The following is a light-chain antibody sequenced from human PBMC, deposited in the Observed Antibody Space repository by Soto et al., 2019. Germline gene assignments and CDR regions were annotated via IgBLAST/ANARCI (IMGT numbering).Light chain of an antibody. CDR2: DVS. V-gene: IGLV2-14*01. Sequence: QSALTQPASVSGSPGQSITISCTGTSSDVGGYDFVSWYQQRPGKAPKLIIYDVSNRPSGVSNRFSGSKSGNTASLTFSGLQAEDEADYYCTSYTRSDIGVFGGGTKLTVL. CDR3: TSYTRSDIGV. CDR1: SSDVGGYDF. J-gene: IGLJ3*02.